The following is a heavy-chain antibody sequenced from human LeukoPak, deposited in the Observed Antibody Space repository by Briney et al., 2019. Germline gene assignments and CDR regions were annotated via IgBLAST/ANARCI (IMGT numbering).Heavy chain of an antibody. Sequence: SETLSLTCTVSGGSISSSSYYWGWIRQPPGKGLEWIGSIYYSGSTYYNPSLKSRVTISVDTSKNQFSLKLSSVTAADTAVYYCARQGVGYYGSGSYRPDYYYGMDVWGQGTTVTVSS. V-gene: IGHV4-39*01. J-gene: IGHJ6*02. CDR3: ARQGVGYYGSGSYRPDYYYGMDV. CDR2: IYYSGST. CDR1: GGSISSSSYY. D-gene: IGHD3-10*01.